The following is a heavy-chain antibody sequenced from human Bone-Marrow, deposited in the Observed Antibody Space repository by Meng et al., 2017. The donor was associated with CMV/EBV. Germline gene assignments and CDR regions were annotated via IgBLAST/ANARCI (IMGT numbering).Heavy chain of an antibody. V-gene: IGHV4-38-2*02. Sequence: SETLSLTCTVSGYSISSGYYWGWIRQPPGKGLEWIGCIYHSGNTYYNPSLKSRVTISVDTSKNQFSMKLSSVTAADTSVYYWARESSGGTHYFDYWGQGTLVTVAS. J-gene: IGHJ4*02. CDR2: IYHSGNT. CDR1: GYSISSGYY. CDR3: ARESSGGTHYFDY. D-gene: IGHD2-15*01.